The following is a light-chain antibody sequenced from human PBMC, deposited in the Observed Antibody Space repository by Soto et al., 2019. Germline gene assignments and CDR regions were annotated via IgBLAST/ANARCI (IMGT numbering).Light chain of an antibody. V-gene: IGKV3-15*01. CDR2: GAS. J-gene: IGKJ1*01. Sequence: EIVITHSQATLSVSPVERATLSCRASQSVSSNLAWYQQRPGQAPRLLIYGASTRATGIPATFSGSGSGTDFTLTISRLEPEDFAVYYCQQYGSSGTFGQGTKVDIK. CDR3: QQYGSSGT. CDR1: QSVSSN.